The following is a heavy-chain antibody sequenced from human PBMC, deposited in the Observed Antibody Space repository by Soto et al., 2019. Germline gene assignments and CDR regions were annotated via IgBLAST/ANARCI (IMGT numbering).Heavy chain of an antibody. Sequence: QVPLVQSGAEVKKPGASVTFSCKTSGYTPTNYDIGWVRQAPGQGLEWMGWFRAYNGNTNSAQKLQGRLTMTTDPSTRTAYMEMRSLRSDGTAVYYCASALYRSGTYYAFDIWGQGTVVTVSS. CDR3: ASALYRSGTYYAFDI. D-gene: IGHD1-26*01. J-gene: IGHJ4*02. V-gene: IGHV1-18*01. CDR2: FRAYNGNT. CDR1: GYTPTNYD.